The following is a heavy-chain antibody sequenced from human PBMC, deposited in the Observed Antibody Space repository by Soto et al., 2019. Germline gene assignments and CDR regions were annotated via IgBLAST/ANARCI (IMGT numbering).Heavy chain of an antibody. CDR3: ARRYGGTFDY. J-gene: IGHJ4*02. V-gene: IGHV4-34*01. Sequence: ASETLSLTCAVHGGSFSGYYWDWIRQPPGKGLEWIGEVNHGGTSNYNPSLKSRAIISVDTSKNQFSLKLTSVTAEDTALYFCARRYGGTFDYWGQGTLVTVSS. D-gene: IGHD2-15*01. CDR1: GGSFSGYY. CDR2: VNHGGTS.